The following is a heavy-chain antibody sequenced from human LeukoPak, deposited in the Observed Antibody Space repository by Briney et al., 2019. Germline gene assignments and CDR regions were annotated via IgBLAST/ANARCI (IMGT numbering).Heavy chain of an antibody. CDR1: GGSISSYY. Sequence: SETLSLTCSVSGGSISSYYWSWIGRPPGKGLDGFGYIYYSGSTNYNPSLKSRVTISVDTSKNQFSLRLSSVTAADTAVYYCARVTGYIVEDYFDYWGQGTLVTVSS. CDR3: ARVTGYIVEDYFDY. V-gene: IGHV4-59*13. D-gene: IGHD3-22*01. CDR2: IYYSGST. J-gene: IGHJ4*02.